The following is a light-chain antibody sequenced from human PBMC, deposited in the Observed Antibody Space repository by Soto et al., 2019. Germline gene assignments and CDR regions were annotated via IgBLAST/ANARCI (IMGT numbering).Light chain of an antibody. CDR3: QQYGSLPSGFA. CDR2: AAA. J-gene: IGKJ3*01. CDR1: QDIGYS. Sequence: DIQMTQSPSSLSASVGARVTITCRASQDIGYSLGWFQQRPGKAPKSLIYAAATLQSGVPSKFSGSGSGTDFTLTISRLEPEDFAVYYCQQYGSLPSGFAFGPGTTLDTK. V-gene: IGKV1-16*02.